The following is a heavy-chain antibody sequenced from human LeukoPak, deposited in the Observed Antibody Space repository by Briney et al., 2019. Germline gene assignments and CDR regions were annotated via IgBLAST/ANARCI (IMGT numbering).Heavy chain of an antibody. Sequence: QPGGSLRLSCAASGFTFNNYLMSWVRQAPGKGLEWVSVLFTGGGRTLYADSVKGRFTISGDNSKNTLYLQMNSLRTDDTAVYYCAKGAYDYIEMGYFDYWGQGTLVTVSS. J-gene: IGHJ4*02. V-gene: IGHV3-23*01. CDR2: LFTGGGRT. CDR1: GFTFNNYL. D-gene: IGHD5-12*01. CDR3: AKGAYDYIEMGYFDY.